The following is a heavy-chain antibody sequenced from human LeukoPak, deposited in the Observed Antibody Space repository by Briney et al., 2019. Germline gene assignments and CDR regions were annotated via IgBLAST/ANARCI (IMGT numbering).Heavy chain of an antibody. CDR1: GGSISSYY. J-gene: IGHJ3*02. CDR2: IYYSGST. V-gene: IGHV4-59*12. CDR3: ARGVRALGELYGHDAFDI. D-gene: IGHD3-16*01. Sequence: SETLSLTCTVSGGSISSYYWSWIRQPPGKGLEWIGYIYYSGSTNYYTSLKSRVTISVDTSNNQFLLKPIHFTPPDRAVYYCARGVRALGELYGHDAFDIWGQGTMVTVSS.